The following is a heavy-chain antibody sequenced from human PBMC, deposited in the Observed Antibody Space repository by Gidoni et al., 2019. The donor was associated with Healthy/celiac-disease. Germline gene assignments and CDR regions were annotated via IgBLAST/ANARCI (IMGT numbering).Heavy chain of an antibody. CDR3: ARGPKRGWLVS. D-gene: IGHD6-19*01. CDR1: GFTFSSYA. J-gene: IGHJ4*02. Sequence: QVQLVESGGGVVQPGRSLSLSCAASGFTFSSYAMHWVRQAPGKGLEWVAVISYDGSNKYYADSVKGRFTISRDNSKNTLYLQMNSLRAEDTAVYYCARGPKRGWLVSWGQGTLVTVSS. V-gene: IGHV3-30-3*01. CDR2: ISYDGSNK.